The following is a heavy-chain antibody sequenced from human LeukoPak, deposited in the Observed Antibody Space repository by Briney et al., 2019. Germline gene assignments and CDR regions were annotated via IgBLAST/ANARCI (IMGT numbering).Heavy chain of an antibody. V-gene: IGHV3-23*01. Sequence: GGSLRLSCAASGFSFSTYAMNWVRQAPGKGLEWVSAISGSGGSTYYADSVKGRFTISRDNSKNTLFLQMNSLRGEDTAIYYCAKGHPPYNVVPADYWGQGTLVIVSS. CDR1: GFSFSTYA. CDR2: ISGSGGST. J-gene: IGHJ4*02. CDR3: AKGHPPYNVVPADY. D-gene: IGHD3-10*02.